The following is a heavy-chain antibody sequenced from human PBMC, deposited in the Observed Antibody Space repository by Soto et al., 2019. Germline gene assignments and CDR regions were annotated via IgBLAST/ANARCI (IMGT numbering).Heavy chain of an antibody. J-gene: IGHJ6*02. Sequence: GGSLRLSCAASGFTFSSYGMHWVRQAPGKGLEWVAVISYDGSNKYYADSVKGRFTISRDNSKNTLYLQMNSLRAEDTAVYYCANRAVADSYYYYGMDVWGQGTTVTVSS. V-gene: IGHV3-30*18. CDR3: ANRAVADSYYYYGMDV. CDR1: GFTFSSYG. D-gene: IGHD6-19*01. CDR2: ISYDGSNK.